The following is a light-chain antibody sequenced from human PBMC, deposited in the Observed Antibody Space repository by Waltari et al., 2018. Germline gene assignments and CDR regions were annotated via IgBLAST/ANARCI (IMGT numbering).Light chain of an antibody. J-gene: IGKJ4*01. CDR3: QQKYSTPPT. Sequence: DIQMTQSPSSLSASVGDRVTITCRASQSISSYLNWYQEKPGKAPKLLINAASSLQSGVPSRFSGSGSGTDFTLTISSLQPDDFATYYCQQKYSTPPTFGGGTKVEIK. CDR1: QSISSY. CDR2: AAS. V-gene: IGKV1-39*01.